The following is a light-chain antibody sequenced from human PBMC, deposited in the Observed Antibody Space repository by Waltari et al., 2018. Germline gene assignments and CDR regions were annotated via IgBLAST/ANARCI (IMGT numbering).Light chain of an antibody. J-gene: IGKJ3*01. Sequence: EIQMAQSPSSLSASVGDTVTITCRASQSITTALNWYQQRPGQAPRLLIYAASSLPGGVPSRFSGSGSGTDFTLTINGLQPEDFATYYCQDSYSTLSFVFGPGTRVDV. CDR1: QSITTA. V-gene: IGKV1-39*01. CDR2: AAS. CDR3: QDSYSTLSFV.